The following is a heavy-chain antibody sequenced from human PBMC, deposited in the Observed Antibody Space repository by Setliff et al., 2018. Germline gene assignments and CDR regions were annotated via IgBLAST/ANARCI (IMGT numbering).Heavy chain of an antibody. J-gene: IGHJ5*02. D-gene: IGHD3-16*02. Sequence: ASVKVSCKASGYTFTRYGISWVRQAPGQGLEWMGWISAYNGNTNYAQKLQGRVTMTTDTSTSTAYMELRSLRSDDTAVYYCARVNPTMITFGGVIVIWFDPWGQGTLVT. CDR1: GYTFTRYG. CDR2: ISAYNGNT. CDR3: ARVNPTMITFGGVIVIWFDP. V-gene: IGHV1-18*01.